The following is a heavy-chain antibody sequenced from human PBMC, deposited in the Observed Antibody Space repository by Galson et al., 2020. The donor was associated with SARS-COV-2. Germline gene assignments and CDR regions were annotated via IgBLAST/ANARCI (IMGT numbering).Heavy chain of an antibody. D-gene: IGHD1-26*01. CDR1: GGSISSSSYY. CDR3: ARGVGAGFDP. J-gene: IGHJ5*02. V-gene: IGHV4-39*01. CDR2: IYYSGST. Sequence: SETLSLTCTVSGGSISSSSYYWGWIRQPPGKGLEWIGSIYYSGSTYYNPSLKSRVTISVDTSKNQFSLKLSSVTAADTAVYYCARGVGAGFDPWGQGTLVTVSS.